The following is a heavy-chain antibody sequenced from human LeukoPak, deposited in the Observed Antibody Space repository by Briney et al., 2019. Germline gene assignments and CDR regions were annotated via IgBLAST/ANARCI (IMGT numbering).Heavy chain of an antibody. CDR1: GYFTTSYC. Sequence: AESLMISCKAAGYFTTSYCIGWVRHMARGRLEWMGIIYPGGSDTRYSPFFQGQVTISADKSLSTHYQQRSSLKASDTAMYYCARSPRRLTAARTSTSFGFDPWGQGTQVTVSS. V-gene: IGHV5-51*01. J-gene: IGHJ5*02. D-gene: IGHD6-6*01. CDR3: ARSPRRLTAARTSTSFGFDP. CDR2: IYPGGSDT.